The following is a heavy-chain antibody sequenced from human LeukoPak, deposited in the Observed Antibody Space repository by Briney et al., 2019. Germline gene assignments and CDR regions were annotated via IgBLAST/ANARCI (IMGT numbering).Heavy chain of an antibody. CDR3: ARDLKDSRGWFDP. J-gene: IGHJ5*02. Sequence: PSETLSLTCTVSGASLSNYYWSWIRQPAGKGLEWVGRIYASGSTNYNPSLKSRVTMSGDTSKNQISLELSSVTAADTAVYYCARDLKDSRGWFDPWGQGTLVTVSS. CDR1: GASLSNYY. D-gene: IGHD3-22*01. V-gene: IGHV4-4*07. CDR2: IYASGST.